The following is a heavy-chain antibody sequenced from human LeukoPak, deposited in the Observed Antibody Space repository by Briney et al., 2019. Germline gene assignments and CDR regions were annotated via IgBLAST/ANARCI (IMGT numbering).Heavy chain of an antibody. D-gene: IGHD3-22*01. CDR1: GFTFSSYA. V-gene: IGHV3-23*01. J-gene: IGHJ4*02. CDR3: AKAGYYDSSGYSDY. CDR2: ISGSGGST. Sequence: GGSLRLSCAASGFTFSSYAMSWVRQAPGKGLEWVSAISGSGGSTYYADSVKGRFTISRDNSKNTLYLQMNGLRAEDTAVYYCAKAGYYDSSGYSDYWGQGTLVTVSS.